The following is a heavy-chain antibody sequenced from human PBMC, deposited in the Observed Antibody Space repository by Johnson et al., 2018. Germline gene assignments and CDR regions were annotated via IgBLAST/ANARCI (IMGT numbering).Heavy chain of an antibody. D-gene: IGHD3-16*01. Sequence: VQLVQSGGGLVQPGRSLRLTCVVSGFTFDDRAMHWIRQSPGKGLEWVSGINWNSDAIGYGDSVKGRFTVYRDNAKNSLNLEMNSLGTEDTALYYGAKRRFGDRDYYNNGIDVWGQGTTVTVSS. J-gene: IGHJ6*02. V-gene: IGHV3-9*01. CDR1: GFTFDDRA. CDR3: AKRRFGDRDYYNNGIDV. CDR2: INWNSDAI.